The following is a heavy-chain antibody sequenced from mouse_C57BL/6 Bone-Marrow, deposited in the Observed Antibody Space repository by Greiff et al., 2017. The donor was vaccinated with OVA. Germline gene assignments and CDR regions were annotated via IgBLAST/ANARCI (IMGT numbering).Heavy chain of an antibody. V-gene: IGHV14-2*01. J-gene: IGHJ3*01. Sequence: EVKVEESGAELVKPGASVKLSCTASGFNIKDYYMHWVKQRTEQGLEWVGRIDPEDGETKYAPKFQGKATITADTSSNTAYLQLSSLTSEDTAVYYCARSYYSNPAWFAYWGQGTLVTVSA. CDR3: ARSYYSNPAWFAY. CDR1: GFNIKDYY. D-gene: IGHD2-5*01. CDR2: IDPEDGET.